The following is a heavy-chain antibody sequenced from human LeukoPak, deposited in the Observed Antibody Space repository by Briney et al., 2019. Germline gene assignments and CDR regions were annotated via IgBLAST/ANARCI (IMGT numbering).Heavy chain of an antibody. CDR2: IDPSDSYT. J-gene: IGHJ4*02. CDR1: GYSFTSYW. D-gene: IGHD6-13*01. Sequence: GESLKISCKGSGYSFTSYWISWVRQVPGEGLEWMGRIDPSDSYTNYSPSFRGHVTISVGRSIRTAYLQWSSLKASDTAMYYCARRDRSSWYSFGYWGQGTLVTVSS. V-gene: IGHV5-10-1*01. CDR3: ARRDRSSWYSFGY.